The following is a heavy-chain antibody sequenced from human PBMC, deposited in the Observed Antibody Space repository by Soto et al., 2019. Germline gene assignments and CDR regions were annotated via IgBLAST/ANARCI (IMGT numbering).Heavy chain of an antibody. CDR2: ISAYNGNT. CDR3: ARGYPPITIFGVVINYYYMDV. D-gene: IGHD3-3*01. CDR1: GYTFTSYG. J-gene: IGHJ6*03. Sequence: GASVKVSCKASGYTFTSYGISWVRQAPGQGLEWMGWISAYNGNTNYAQKLQGRATMTTDTSTSTAYMELRSLRSDDTAVYYCARGYPPITIFGVVINYYYMDVWGKGTTVTVSS. V-gene: IGHV1-18*01.